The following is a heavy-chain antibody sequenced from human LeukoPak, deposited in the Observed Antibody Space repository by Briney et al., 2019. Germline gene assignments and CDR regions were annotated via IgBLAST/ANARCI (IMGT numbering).Heavy chain of an antibody. CDR2: IGTVGDT. Sequence: QPGGSLRLSCAASGFTFSIYDIHWVRQATGKGLEWVSAIGTVGDTYYPGSVKGRFTISRENAKNSLYLQMNSLRDGDTAVYYCARETLDIGGDYGWYFDLWGRGTLVTVSS. V-gene: IGHV3-13*01. J-gene: IGHJ2*01. D-gene: IGHD1-26*01. CDR3: ARETLDIGGDYGWYFDL. CDR1: GFTFSIYD.